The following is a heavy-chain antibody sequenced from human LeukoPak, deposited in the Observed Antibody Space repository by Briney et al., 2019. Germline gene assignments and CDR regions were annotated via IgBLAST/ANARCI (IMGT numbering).Heavy chain of an antibody. D-gene: IGHD6-6*01. Sequence: GGSLRLSCAASGFTFGSYTMHWVRQAPGKGLEYVSAISTNGGSTYYADSVKGRFTISRDNSKNTLYLQMNSLRAEDTAVYYCAREIGSSLDYWGQGTLVTVSS. V-gene: IGHV3-64*04. CDR2: ISTNGGST. J-gene: IGHJ4*02. CDR3: AREIGSSLDY. CDR1: GFTFGSYT.